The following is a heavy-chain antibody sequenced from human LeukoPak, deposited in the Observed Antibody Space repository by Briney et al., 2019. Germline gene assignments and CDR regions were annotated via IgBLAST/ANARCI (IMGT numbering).Heavy chain of an antibody. CDR1: GFTFSSYA. J-gene: IGHJ4*02. CDR2: ISGSGGST. Sequence: PGGSLRLSCAASGFTFSSYAMSWVRQAPGKGLEWVSAISGSGGSTYYADSVKGRFTISRDNSKNTLYLQMNSLRAEGTAVYYCAKDGDGYNSHFDYWGQGTLVTVSS. D-gene: IGHD5-24*01. CDR3: AKDGDGYNSHFDY. V-gene: IGHV3-23*01.